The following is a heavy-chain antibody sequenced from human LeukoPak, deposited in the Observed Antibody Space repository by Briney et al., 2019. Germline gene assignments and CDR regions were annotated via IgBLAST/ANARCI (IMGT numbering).Heavy chain of an antibody. D-gene: IGHD3-9*01. V-gene: IGHV4-4*07. Sequence: SETLSLTCSVSGVSISTYYWSWIRQPAGKGLEWIGRIYSSGSTNYNPSLKSRVTISLDTSKNQFSLRLSSVTAADTAVYYCARQYSDILTGYHRGELYWYFDLWGRGTLVTVSS. CDR2: IYSSGST. CDR3: ARQYSDILTGYHRGELYWYFDL. CDR1: GVSISTYY. J-gene: IGHJ2*01.